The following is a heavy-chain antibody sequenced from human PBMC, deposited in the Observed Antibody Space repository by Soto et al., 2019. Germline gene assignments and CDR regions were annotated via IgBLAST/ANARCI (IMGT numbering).Heavy chain of an antibody. CDR3: ARGRPTAQAGGIDY. Sequence: KTSETLSLTCTVSGGSISSSSYYWGWIRQPPGKGLEWIGSIYYSGSTYYNPSLKSRVTISVDTSKNQFSLKLSSVTAADTAVYYCARGRPTAQAGGIDYWGQGTLVTVSS. CDR2: IYYSGST. D-gene: IGHD3-16*01. V-gene: IGHV4-39*01. J-gene: IGHJ4*02. CDR1: GGSISSSSYY.